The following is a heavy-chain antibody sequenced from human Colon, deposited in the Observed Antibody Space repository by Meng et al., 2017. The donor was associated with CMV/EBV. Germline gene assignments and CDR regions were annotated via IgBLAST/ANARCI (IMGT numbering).Heavy chain of an antibody. CDR1: GFIFIDYY. D-gene: IGHD3-16*01. Sequence: QVHLVRVGGGLVAPGGSLSISCAASGFIFIDYYMTWIREAPGKGLEWVSYISPTGSDTNYADSVRGRFTISRDNAKNSLFLQMSSLTAEDTAVYYCVKGHTMINPWGQGTLVTVSS. J-gene: IGHJ5*02. CDR2: ISPTGSDT. V-gene: IGHV3-11*05. CDR3: VKGHTMINP.